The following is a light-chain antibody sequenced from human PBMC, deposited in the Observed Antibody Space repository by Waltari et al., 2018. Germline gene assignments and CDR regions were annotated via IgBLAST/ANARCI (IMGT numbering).Light chain of an antibody. J-gene: IGLJ2*01. Sequence: SALTQPDSVSGSPGQSITISCPGVSSDVGGYEYVSWYQQHPGKAPKGIIYDVSNRPPGVSNRFSGSKSGSSASLTISGLQAEDEADYYCSSYTSSTTGIFGGGTKLTVL. V-gene: IGLV2-14*01. CDR2: DVS. CDR1: SSDVGGYEY. CDR3: SSYTSSTTGI.